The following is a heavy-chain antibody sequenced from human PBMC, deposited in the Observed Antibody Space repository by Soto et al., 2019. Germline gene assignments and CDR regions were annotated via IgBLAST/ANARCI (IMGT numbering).Heavy chain of an antibody. CDR2: ISGSGGST. V-gene: IGHV3-23*01. Sequence: GGSLRLSCAASGFTFSSYAMSWVRQAPGKGLEWVSAISGSGGSTYYVDSVKGRFTISRDNSKNTLYLQMNSLRAEDTAVYYCAKVLVYYDILTGDYYFDYWGQGTLVTVSS. D-gene: IGHD3-9*01. CDR1: GFTFSSYA. CDR3: AKVLVYYDILTGDYYFDY. J-gene: IGHJ4*02.